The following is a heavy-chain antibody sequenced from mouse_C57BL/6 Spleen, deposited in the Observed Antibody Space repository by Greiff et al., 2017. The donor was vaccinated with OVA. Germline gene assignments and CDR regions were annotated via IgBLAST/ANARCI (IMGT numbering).Heavy chain of an antibody. D-gene: IGHD4-1*01. V-gene: IGHV1-19*01. CDR1: GYTFTDYY. Sequence: EVQLQQSGPVLVKPGASVKMSCKASGYTFTDYYMNWVKQSHGKSLEWIGVINPYNGGTSYNQKFKGKATLTVDKSSSTAYMELNSLTSEDSAVYYCARWGPLTAGYYFDYWGQGTTLTVSS. CDR2: INPYNGGT. J-gene: IGHJ2*01. CDR3: ARWGPLTAGYYFDY.